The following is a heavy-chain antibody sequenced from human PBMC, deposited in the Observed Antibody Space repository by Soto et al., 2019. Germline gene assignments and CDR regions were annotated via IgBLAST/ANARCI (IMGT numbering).Heavy chain of an antibody. D-gene: IGHD3-3*01. J-gene: IGHJ4*02. V-gene: IGHV3-11*04. Sequence: SGGSLRLSCAASGFTFSDYYMNWVRQAPGKGLEWVSYISSSSGGTIYYADSVKGRFTMSRDNAKNSMYLHMDSLRDEDTAVYYCAAPYYDFWSGYPPPEVWGQGTLVTVSS. CDR1: GFTFSDYY. CDR3: AAPYYDFWSGYPPPEV. CDR2: ISSSSGGTI.